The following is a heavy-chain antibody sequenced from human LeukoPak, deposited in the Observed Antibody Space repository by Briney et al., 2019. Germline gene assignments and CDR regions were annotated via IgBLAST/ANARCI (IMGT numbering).Heavy chain of an antibody. V-gene: IGHV1-18*01. Sequence: GASVKVSCKASGYTFTSYGISWVRQAPGQGLEWMGWISAYNGNTNYAQKLQGRVTMTTDTSTSTAYVELRSLRSDDTAVYYCARVSGRAAAGTEFDYWGQGTLVTVSS. CDR2: ISAYNGNT. J-gene: IGHJ4*02. CDR1: GYTFTSYG. CDR3: ARVSGRAAAGTEFDY. D-gene: IGHD6-13*01.